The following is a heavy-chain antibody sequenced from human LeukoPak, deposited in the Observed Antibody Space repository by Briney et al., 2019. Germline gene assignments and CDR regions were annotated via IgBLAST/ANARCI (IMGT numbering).Heavy chain of an antibody. J-gene: IGHJ4*02. V-gene: IGHV3-33*01. D-gene: IGHD3-22*01. CDR1: GFTFSSYG. CDR3: ARVRLGDSSTYYYPYFDY. Sequence: LPGRSLRLSCAASGFTFSSYGMHWVRQAPGKGLEWVAVIWYDGSNKYYADSVKGRFTISRDNSKNTLYLQMNSLRAEDTAVYYCARVRLGDSSTYYYPYFDYWGQGTLVTVSS. CDR2: IWYDGSNK.